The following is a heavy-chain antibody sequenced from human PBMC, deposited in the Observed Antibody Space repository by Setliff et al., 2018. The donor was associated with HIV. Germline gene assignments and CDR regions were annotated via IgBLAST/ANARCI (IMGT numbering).Heavy chain of an antibody. V-gene: IGHV1-18*01. CDR1: GYTFTSYG. CDR3: ARLGSGWSDSYYYAMDI. D-gene: IGHD6-19*01. Sequence: ASVKVSCKASGYTFTSYGMHWVRQAPGQGFEWVGGIIPVASIPNYAQKFQGRVTITRDTSTSRAYMELRSLRSDDTAMYFCARLGSGWSDSYYYAMDIWGQGTTVTVSS. CDR2: IIPVASIP. J-gene: IGHJ6*02.